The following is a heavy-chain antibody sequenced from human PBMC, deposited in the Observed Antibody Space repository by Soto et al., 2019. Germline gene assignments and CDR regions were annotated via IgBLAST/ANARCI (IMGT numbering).Heavy chain of an antibody. J-gene: IGHJ4*02. V-gene: IGHV3-7*01. CDR3: ARVGCTNGVCYTNYFDY. Sequence: LRLSCAASGFTFSSYWMSWVRQAPGKGLEWVANIKQDGSEKYYVDSVKGRFTISRDNAKNSLYLQMNSLRAEDTAVYYCARVGCTNGVCYTNYFDYWGQGTMVTVYS. D-gene: IGHD2-8*01. CDR1: GFTFSSYW. CDR2: IKQDGSEK.